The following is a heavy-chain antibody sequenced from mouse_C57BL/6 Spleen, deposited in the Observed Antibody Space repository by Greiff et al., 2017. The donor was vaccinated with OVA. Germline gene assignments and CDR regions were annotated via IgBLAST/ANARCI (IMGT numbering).Heavy chain of an antibody. CDR1: GFTFSDYY. CDR2: INYDGSST. J-gene: IGHJ3*01. Sequence: EVMLVESEGGLVQPGSSMKLSCTASGFTFSDYYMAWVRQVPEKGLEWVANINYDGSSTYYLDSLKSRFIISRDNAKNILYLQMSRLKSEDTATYYCARDEGDYGWFAYWGQGTLVTVSA. V-gene: IGHV5-16*01. CDR3: ARDEGDYGWFAY. D-gene: IGHD1-1*01.